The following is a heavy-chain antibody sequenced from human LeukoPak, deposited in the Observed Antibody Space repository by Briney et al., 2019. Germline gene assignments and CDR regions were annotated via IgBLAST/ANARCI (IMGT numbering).Heavy chain of an antibody. D-gene: IGHD3-9*01. CDR2: IYTSGST. V-gene: IGHV4-61*02. Sequence: PSETLTLTCTVSGGSISSGSYYWSWIRPPAGKGLGWIGRIYTSGSTNYNPSLKSRVTISVDTSKNQFSLKLSSVTAADTAVYYCATELYYDILTGYVDDYWGQGTLVTVSS. CDR1: GGSISSGSYY. CDR3: ATELYYDILTGYVDDY. J-gene: IGHJ4*02.